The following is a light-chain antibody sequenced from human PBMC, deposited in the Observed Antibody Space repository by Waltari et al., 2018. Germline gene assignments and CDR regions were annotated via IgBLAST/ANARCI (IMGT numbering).Light chain of an antibody. CDR3: QQYYNTIFT. J-gene: IGKJ4*01. Sequence: IVIPPSPYSLAVSRGKTATIRCNTRESVLYSSNKKNHLAWYQQKPGQPPRLLLYWASTRESGVPDRFSGSGSETDFTLTVSSLQAEDVAVYYCQQYYNTIFTFGGGTKVGVK. CDR2: WAS. CDR1: ESVLYSSNKKNH. V-gene: IGKV4-1*01.